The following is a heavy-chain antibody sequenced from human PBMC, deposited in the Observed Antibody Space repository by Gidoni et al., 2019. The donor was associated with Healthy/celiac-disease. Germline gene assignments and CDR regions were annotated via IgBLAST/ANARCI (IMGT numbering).Heavy chain of an antibody. CDR3: ARQSLYYYDSSGYSYFDI. Sequence: EVQLVQSGAEVKKPGESLRISCKGSGYSFTSYWISWVRQMPGKGLEWMGRIDPSDSYTNYSPSFQGHVTISADKSISTAYLQWSSLKASDTAMYYCARQSLYYYDSSGYSYFDIWGQGTMVTVSS. V-gene: IGHV5-10-1*01. CDR1: GYSFTSYW. CDR2: IDPSDSYT. D-gene: IGHD3-22*01. J-gene: IGHJ3*02.